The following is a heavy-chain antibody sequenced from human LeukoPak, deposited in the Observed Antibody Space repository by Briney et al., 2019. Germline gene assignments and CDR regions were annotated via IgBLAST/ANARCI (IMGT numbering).Heavy chain of an antibody. Sequence: GASVKVSRKVSGYTLTELSIQWVRQAPGKGLEWMGGFDPEDGETIYAQKFQGRVTMTEDTSTDTAYMELSSLRSEDTAVYYCATERDYYDSSGYRPGFDYWGQGTLVTVSS. CDR3: ATERDYYDSSGYRPGFDY. CDR2: FDPEDGET. CDR1: GYTLTELS. V-gene: IGHV1-24*01. J-gene: IGHJ4*02. D-gene: IGHD3-22*01.